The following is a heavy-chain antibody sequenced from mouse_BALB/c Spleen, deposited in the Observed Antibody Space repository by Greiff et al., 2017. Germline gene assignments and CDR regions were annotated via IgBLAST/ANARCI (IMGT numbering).Heavy chain of an antibody. Sequence: EVQRVESGGGLVKPGGSLKLSCAASGFTFSSYAMSWVRQTPEKRLEWVASISSGGSTYYPDSVKGRFTISRDNARNILYLQMSSLRSEDTAMYYCARGDGNYGFAYWGQGTLVTVSA. CDR2: ISSGGST. D-gene: IGHD2-1*01. CDR1: GFTFSSYA. V-gene: IGHV5-6-5*01. J-gene: IGHJ3*01. CDR3: ARGDGNYGFAY.